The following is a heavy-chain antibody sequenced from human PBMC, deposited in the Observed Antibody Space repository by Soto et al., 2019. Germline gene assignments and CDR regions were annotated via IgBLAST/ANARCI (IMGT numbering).Heavy chain of an antibody. CDR2: INSDGSST. D-gene: IGHD1-7*01. CDR3: ARVDIAGTRGFEEY. J-gene: IGHJ4*02. CDR1: GFIFSIYW. V-gene: IGHV3-74*01. Sequence: EVQLVESGGGLVQPGGSLRLSCAASGFIFSIYWMHWVRQAPGKGLVWVSRINSDGSSTNYADSVKGRFTISRDNAKNTLYLQMNSLRAEDTAVYYCARVDIAGTRGFEEYWGQGTLVTVSS.